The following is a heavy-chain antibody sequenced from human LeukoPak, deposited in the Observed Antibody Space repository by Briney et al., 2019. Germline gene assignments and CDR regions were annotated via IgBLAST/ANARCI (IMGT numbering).Heavy chain of an antibody. CDR2: MNPNSGNT. Sequence: ASVKVSCKASGYTFTSYDINWVRQAPEQGLEGMGWMNPNSGNTGYPQKFLGRVTMTRNTSISTAYMELSSLRSEDTAVYYCARGLRWELPDYWGQGTLVTVSS. CDR1: GYTFTSYD. J-gene: IGHJ4*02. CDR3: ARGLRWELPDY. D-gene: IGHD1-26*01. V-gene: IGHV1-8*01.